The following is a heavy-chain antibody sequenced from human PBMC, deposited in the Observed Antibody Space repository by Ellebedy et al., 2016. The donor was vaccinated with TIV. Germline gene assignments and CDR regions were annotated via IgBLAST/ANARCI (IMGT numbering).Heavy chain of an antibody. CDR3: ARRVAGKASFDY. V-gene: IGHV3-53*01. D-gene: IGHD6-19*01. CDR2: IYSGGRT. Sequence: PGGSLRLSCAASGFTVSSKYMNWVRQAPGKGLEWVSVIYSGGRTYYADSVKGRFTISGDNAKNSLYLQMNSLRAEDTAVYYCARRVAGKASFDYWGQGTLVTVSS. CDR1: GFTVSSKY. J-gene: IGHJ4*02.